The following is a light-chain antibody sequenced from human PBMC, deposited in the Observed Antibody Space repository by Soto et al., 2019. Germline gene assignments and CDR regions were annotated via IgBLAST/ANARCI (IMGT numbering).Light chain of an antibody. CDR3: QQGGT. Sequence: DIQLTQSPSFLSASVGDRVTITCRASQGISSYLAWYQQKPGKAPKLLIYAASTLQSGVPSRFSGSGSGTEFTLTMSSLQPEDFVTYYCQQGGTFGPGTKVDI. J-gene: IGKJ3*01. V-gene: IGKV1-9*01. CDR2: AAS. CDR1: QGISSY.